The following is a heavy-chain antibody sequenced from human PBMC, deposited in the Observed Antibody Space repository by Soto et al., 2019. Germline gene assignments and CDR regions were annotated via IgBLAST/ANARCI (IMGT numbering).Heavy chain of an antibody. D-gene: IGHD5-18*01. V-gene: IGHV1-46*01. Sequence: QVQLVQSGAEVKKPGASVKVSCKASGYTFTSYYMHWVRQAPGQGLEWMGIINPSGGSTSYAQKFQGRVTMTRDTSTSTVYMELSSLRSEDTAVYYCARGRGTGGIQLWSIPFDYWGQGTLVTVSS. CDR2: INPSGGST. J-gene: IGHJ4*02. CDR3: ARGRGTGGIQLWSIPFDY. CDR1: GYTFTSYY.